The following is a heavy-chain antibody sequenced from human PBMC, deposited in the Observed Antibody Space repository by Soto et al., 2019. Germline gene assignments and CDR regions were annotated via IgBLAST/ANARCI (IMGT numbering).Heavy chain of an antibody. V-gene: IGHV4-34*01. CDR1: GGSFSGYY. Sequence: SETLSLTCAVYGGSFSGYYWSWIRQPPGKGLEWIGEINHSGSTNYNPSLKSRVTISVDTSKNQFSLKLSSVTAADTAVYYCARRLIVVVPAAVRSPSNWFDPWGQGTLVTVSS. CDR2: INHSGST. J-gene: IGHJ5*02. D-gene: IGHD2-2*01. CDR3: ARRLIVVVPAAVRSPSNWFDP.